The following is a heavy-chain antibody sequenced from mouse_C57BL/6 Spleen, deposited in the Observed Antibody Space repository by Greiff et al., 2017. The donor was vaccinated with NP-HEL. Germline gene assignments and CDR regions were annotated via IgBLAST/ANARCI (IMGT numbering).Heavy chain of an antibody. CDR3: ARDYYGSSYNYAMDY. CDR2: IDPSDSET. Sequence: LVRPGSSVKLSCKASGYTFTSYWMHWVKQRPIQGLEWIGNIDPSDSETHYNQKFKDKATLTVDKSSSTAYMQLSSLTSEDSAVYYCARDYYGSSYNYAMDYWGQGTSVTVSS. V-gene: IGHV1-52*01. CDR1: GYTFTSYW. D-gene: IGHD1-1*01. J-gene: IGHJ4*01.